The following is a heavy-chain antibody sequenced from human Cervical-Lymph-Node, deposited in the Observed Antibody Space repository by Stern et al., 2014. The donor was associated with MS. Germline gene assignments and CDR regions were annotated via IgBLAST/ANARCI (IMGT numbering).Heavy chain of an antibody. CDR1: GDSVSSGSHY. Sequence: QVQLQESGPGLVKPSQTLSLTCTVSGDSVSSGSHYWSWVRQPAGKGLEWIGRIYTSGSTNYSPSLKSRVSISLDTSKTQSPLKLSSVTATDTAVYYCARLGIASRPYFYGMDVWGQGTTVIVSS. CDR2: IYTSGST. D-gene: IGHD6-6*01. CDR3: ARLGIASRPYFYGMDV. V-gene: IGHV4-61*02. J-gene: IGHJ6*02.